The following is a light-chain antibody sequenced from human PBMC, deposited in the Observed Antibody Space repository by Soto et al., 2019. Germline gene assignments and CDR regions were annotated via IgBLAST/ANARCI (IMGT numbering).Light chain of an antibody. J-gene: IGKJ4*01. CDR3: QKYDDAPLA. CDR2: AAS. V-gene: IGKV1-27*01. Sequence: DIQLTQSPSSLSASVGDRVTITCRASRGIGNYLAWYRQKPGRVPNLLIYAASTLQSGVSSRFSGSRSGTDFTLTISSLQPGDVATYDVQKYDDAPLAFGGVTKVDIK. CDR1: RGIGNY.